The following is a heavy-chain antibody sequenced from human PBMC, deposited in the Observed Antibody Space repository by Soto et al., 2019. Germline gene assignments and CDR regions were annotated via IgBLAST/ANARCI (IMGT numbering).Heavy chain of an antibody. CDR2: INQDATRQ. CDR3: ARVGLFDGNKPNTLEF. V-gene: IGHV3-7*03. Sequence: GGSLRLSXAASGFTFSSYWMSWVRQAPERGLEWVANINQDATRQSYVDSVEGRFSISRDNAKNSVYLQMNNLRVDDTAVYYCARVGLFDGNKPNTLEFWGQGTLVTVSS. D-gene: IGHD2-2*02. J-gene: IGHJ4*02. CDR1: GFTFSSYW.